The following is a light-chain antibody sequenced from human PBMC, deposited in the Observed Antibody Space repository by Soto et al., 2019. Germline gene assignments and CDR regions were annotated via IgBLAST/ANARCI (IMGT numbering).Light chain of an antibody. J-gene: IGKJ4*01. CDR3: QQSYSTPQVT. Sequence: DIQMTQSPSSLSASVGDRVAITCRASQYIGDFLNWYQQTPGKPPKPLIFAASSLQSGVPSRFRGTGSGTDFTLTISSLQPEDVATYFCQQSYSTPQVTFGGGTKVDIK. CDR1: QYIGDF. V-gene: IGKV1-39*01. CDR2: AAS.